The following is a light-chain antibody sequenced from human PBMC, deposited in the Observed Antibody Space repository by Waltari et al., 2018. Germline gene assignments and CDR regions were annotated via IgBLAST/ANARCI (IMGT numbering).Light chain of an antibody. V-gene: IGKV3-15*01. CDR2: DAS. CDR3: QQYNDWPPGYT. Sequence: EIVMTQSTGTLSVSPGESAHLSCRASQSVSSNVAWYQQKPGQAPRLLIHDASTRATGVPARFSGSGSGTEFTLTISSLQSEDFAVYYCQQYNDWPPGYTFGQGTKLEI. CDR1: QSVSSN. J-gene: IGKJ2*01.